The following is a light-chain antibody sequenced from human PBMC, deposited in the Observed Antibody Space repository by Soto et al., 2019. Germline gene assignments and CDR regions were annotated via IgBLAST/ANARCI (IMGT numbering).Light chain of an antibody. Sequence: EIVLTQSPGTLSLSPGETASLSCWARQSIISNFLAWYQQRRGQPPRLLIYDSSRRASGIPARFTGSGSGTAFTLTISRVEPEDSAVYYCQQTFHSPRTFGQGTRLEI. J-gene: IGKJ2*01. V-gene: IGKV3-20*01. CDR2: DSS. CDR3: QQTFHSPRT. CDR1: QSIISNF.